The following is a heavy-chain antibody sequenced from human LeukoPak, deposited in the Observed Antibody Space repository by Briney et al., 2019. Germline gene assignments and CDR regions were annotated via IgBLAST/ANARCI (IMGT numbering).Heavy chain of an antibody. Sequence: PSETLSLTCTVSRGSISSNGYYWGWIRQPPGKGLEWIGSFYYTGSTFYSPSLKSRATISVDTSKNQFSLKLSSATAADTAVYYCARRSGTYHAFDIWGQGTMVTVSS. CDR2: FYYTGST. CDR1: RGSISSNGYY. CDR3: ARRSGTYHAFDI. J-gene: IGHJ3*02. V-gene: IGHV4-39*01. D-gene: IGHD1-26*01.